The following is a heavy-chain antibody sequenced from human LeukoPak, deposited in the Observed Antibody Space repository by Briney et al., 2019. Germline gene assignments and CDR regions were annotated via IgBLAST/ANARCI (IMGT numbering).Heavy chain of an antibody. CDR2: ISWDGGST. J-gene: IGHJ3*02. Sequence: PGGSLRLSCAASGFTFDDYAMHWVRQAPGKGLEWVSLISWDGGSTYYADSVKGRFTISRDNAKNSLYLQMNSLRAEDTAVYYCARDTESMIVVGDAFDIWGQGTMVTVSS. V-gene: IGHV3-43D*03. D-gene: IGHD3-22*01. CDR1: GFTFDDYA. CDR3: ARDTESMIVVGDAFDI.